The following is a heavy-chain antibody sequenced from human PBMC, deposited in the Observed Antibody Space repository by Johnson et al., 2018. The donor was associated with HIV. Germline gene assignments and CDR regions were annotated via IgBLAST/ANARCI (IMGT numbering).Heavy chain of an antibody. D-gene: IGHD1-20*01. J-gene: IGHJ3*02. CDR2: IYNDGSRT. Sequence: VQLVESGGGVDQPGRSLRLSCAASGFTFDDYGMNWVRQVPGKGPVWVARIYNDGSRTSYADSVKGRCTISRDNAKNTVDLQMNSLRVEDTAVYYCARAPYNWNEGLFAAFDMWGRGTKVTVSS. CDR3: ARAPYNWNEGLFAAFDM. CDR1: GFTFDDYG. V-gene: IGHV3-74*02.